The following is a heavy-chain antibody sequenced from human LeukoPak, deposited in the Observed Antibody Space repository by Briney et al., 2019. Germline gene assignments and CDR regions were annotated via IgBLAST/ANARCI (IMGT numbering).Heavy chain of an antibody. CDR2: FDPEDGET. Sequence: GASVKVSCKASGYTFSNFGINWVRQAPGKGLEWMGGFDPEDGETIYAQKFQGRVTMTEDTSTDTAYMELSSLRSEDTAVYYCATRGLYSSSWSDDYWGQGTLVTVSS. J-gene: IGHJ4*02. V-gene: IGHV1-24*01. D-gene: IGHD6-13*01. CDR3: ATRGLYSSSWSDDY. CDR1: GYTFSNFG.